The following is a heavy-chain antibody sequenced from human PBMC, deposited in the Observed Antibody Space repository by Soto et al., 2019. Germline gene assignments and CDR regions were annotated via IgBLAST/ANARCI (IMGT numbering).Heavy chain of an antibody. CDR2: IIPIFGTA. CDR3: ARGVEGSGWLYVTPYAFDI. Sequence: AAVKVSCKASGCTFSSYAISWVRQAPGQGLEWMGGIIPIFGTANYAQKFQGRVTITADESTSTAYMELSSLRSEDTVVYYCARGVEGSGWLYVTPYAFDIWGQGTMVTVSS. J-gene: IGHJ3*02. V-gene: IGHV1-69*13. CDR1: GCTFSSYA. D-gene: IGHD6-19*01.